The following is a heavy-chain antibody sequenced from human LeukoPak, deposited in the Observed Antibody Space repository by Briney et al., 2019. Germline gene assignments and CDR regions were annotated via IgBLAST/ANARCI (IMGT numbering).Heavy chain of an antibody. J-gene: IGHJ4*02. CDR3: ARKSVVSSGRNPYDY. Sequence: SETLSLTCAVYGGTFGGYYWSWIRQTPGKGLEWIGEIDDRGRTNSNPSLLSRLTISIDTSRSQFSLRLRSVTAADTAVYFCARKSVVSSGRNPYDYWDQGTLVTVSS. CDR1: GGTFGGYY. D-gene: IGHD2-15*01. V-gene: IGHV4-34*01. CDR2: IDDRGRT.